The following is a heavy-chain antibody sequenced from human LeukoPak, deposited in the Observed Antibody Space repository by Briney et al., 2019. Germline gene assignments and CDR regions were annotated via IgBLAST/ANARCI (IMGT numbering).Heavy chain of an antibody. CDR2: ISDNGDST. CDR1: GFTFDDYG. Sequence: GGSLRLTCAASGFTFDDYGMTWVRQAPGKGLEWVSSISDNGDSTYYADSMKGRFTISRDNSRDTLYVQMHSLRAEDAAVYYCAKSHSEAQRGYFDYWGQGTLVTVSS. J-gene: IGHJ4*02. CDR3: AKSHSEAQRGYFDY. D-gene: IGHD5-24*01. V-gene: IGHV3-23*01.